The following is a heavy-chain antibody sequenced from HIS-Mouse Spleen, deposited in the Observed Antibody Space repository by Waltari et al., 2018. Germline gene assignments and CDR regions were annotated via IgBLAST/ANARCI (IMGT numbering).Heavy chain of an antibody. Sequence: QVQLQESGPGLVKPSQTLSPTSTVSGGSIRSGGYYWSWIRQHPGRGLEWIGYIYYSGSTYYNPSLKSRVTISVDTSKNQFSLKLSSVTAADTAVYYCARSPYYDFWSGYSDNWFDPWGQGTLVTVSS. CDR3: ARSPYYDFWSGYSDNWFDP. CDR1: GGSIRSGGYY. V-gene: IGHV4-31*03. CDR2: IYYSGST. J-gene: IGHJ5*02. D-gene: IGHD3-3*01.